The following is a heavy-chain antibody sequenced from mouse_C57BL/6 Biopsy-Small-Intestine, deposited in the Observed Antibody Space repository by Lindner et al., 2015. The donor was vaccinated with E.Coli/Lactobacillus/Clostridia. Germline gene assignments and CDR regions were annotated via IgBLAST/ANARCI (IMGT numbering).Heavy chain of an antibody. D-gene: IGHD5-1-1*01. CDR2: VYPSSGAT. Sequence: SVKVSCKASGYSFTSYYMHWVRQAPGQGLEWMGIVYPSSGATQYPQKFQGRVTMTRDTSTSTVYMEVNSLTSEDTAVYYCAREQRNTCYFDSWGQGT. CDR1: GYSFTSYY. J-gene: IGHJ2*01. V-gene: IGHV1-66*01. CDR3: AREQRNTCYFDS.